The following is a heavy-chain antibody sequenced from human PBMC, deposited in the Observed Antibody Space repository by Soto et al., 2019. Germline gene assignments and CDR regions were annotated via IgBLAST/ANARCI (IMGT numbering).Heavy chain of an antibody. Sequence: PSETLSLTCAVYGGSFSGYYWSWIRQPPGKGLEWIGEINHSGSTNYNPSLKSRVTISVDTSKNQFSLKLSSVTAADTAVYYCARGRKRGYSGYAHWGQGTLVTVSS. D-gene: IGHD5-12*01. CDR2: INHSGST. CDR1: GGSFSGYY. J-gene: IGHJ4*02. CDR3: ARGRKRGYSGYAH. V-gene: IGHV4-34*01.